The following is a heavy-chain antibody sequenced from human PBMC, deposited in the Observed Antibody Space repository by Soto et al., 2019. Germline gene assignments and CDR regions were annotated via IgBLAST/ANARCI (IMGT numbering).Heavy chain of an antibody. CDR2: IGESGTPT. CDR1: GFTFSSYA. CDR3: ARYIPGVRYYGMDV. V-gene: IGHV3-23*01. D-gene: IGHD2-2*01. J-gene: IGHJ6*02. Sequence: EVQLLESEGGLVQPGGSLRLSCAASGFTFSSYAMKWVRQAPGKGLEWVSLIGESGTPTYYADSAKGRFTISRDNSGNTLFLEMYSLRAEDTAVYYCARYIPGVRYYGMDVWGQGTTVTVSS.